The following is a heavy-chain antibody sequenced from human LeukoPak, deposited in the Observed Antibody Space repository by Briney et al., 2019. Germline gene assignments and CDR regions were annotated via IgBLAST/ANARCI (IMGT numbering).Heavy chain of an antibody. J-gene: IGHJ3*02. CDR2: IYSGGST. CDR3: AREGITGTHDAFDI. D-gene: IGHD1-7*01. CDR1: GFTVSSNY. Sequence: PGGSLRLSCAASGFTVSSNYMSWVRQAPGKGLEWASVIYSGGSTYYADSVKGRFTISRDNSKNTLYLQMNSLRAEDTAVYYCAREGITGTHDAFDIWGQGTMVTVSS. V-gene: IGHV3-53*01.